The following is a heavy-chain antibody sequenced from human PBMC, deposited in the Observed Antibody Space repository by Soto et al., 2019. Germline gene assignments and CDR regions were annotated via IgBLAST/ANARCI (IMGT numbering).Heavy chain of an antibody. V-gene: IGHV4-31*03. CDR1: GGSINSGGFY. Sequence: QVQLQESGPGLVKPSQTLSLTCTVSGGSINSGGFYWSWIRQHPGKGLEWIGYIYYSGSTYYNPSLKSRVTISVDTSKNQFSLKLSSVTAADTAVYSCARTRPYYGMDVWGQGTTVTVSS. J-gene: IGHJ6*02. D-gene: IGHD6-6*01. CDR3: ARTRPYYGMDV. CDR2: IYYSGST.